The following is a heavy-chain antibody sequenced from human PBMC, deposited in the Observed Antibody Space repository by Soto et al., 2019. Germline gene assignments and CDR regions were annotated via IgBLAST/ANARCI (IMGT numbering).Heavy chain of an antibody. CDR1: GYIFIHYY. D-gene: IGHD2-21*01. CDR2: INPNGGST. Sequence: QVQLVQSGAEVKKPGASVKVSCKASGYIFIHYYIHWVRQAPGQGLEWMAIINPNGGSTNYAQKCQGRVTVTSETYTSTVSMELNSLGSDDKAVYFCARSLLQGDFWGQGSLVTVSS. CDR3: ARSLLQGDF. V-gene: IGHV1-46*01. J-gene: IGHJ4*02.